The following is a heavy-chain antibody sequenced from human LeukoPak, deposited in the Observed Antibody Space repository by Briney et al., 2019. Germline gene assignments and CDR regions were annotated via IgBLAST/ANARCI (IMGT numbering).Heavy chain of an antibody. CDR2: IYYSGST. J-gene: IGHJ3*01. Sequence: SETLSLTCTVSGGFLNSHYWTWIRQPPGKGLEWIGYIYYSGSTKYNPSLKSRVTISLDTSKNQFSLNLSSVTAADTAVYYCARVGIAGWGAFDLWGQGTTVTVSS. V-gene: IGHV4-59*08. CDR3: ARVGIAGWGAFDL. D-gene: IGHD6-13*01. CDR1: GGFLNSHY.